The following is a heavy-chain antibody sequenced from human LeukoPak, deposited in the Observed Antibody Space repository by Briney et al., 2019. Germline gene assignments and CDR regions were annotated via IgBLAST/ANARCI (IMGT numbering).Heavy chain of an antibody. V-gene: IGHV4-61*02. Sequence: SQTLSLTCTVSGGSISSGSYYWSWIRQPAGKGLEWIGRIYTSGSTNYNPSLKSRVTISVDTSKNRFSLKLSSVTAADTAVYYCARHTAEKYNWFDRWGQGTLVTVSS. J-gene: IGHJ5*02. CDR3: ARHTAEKYNWFDR. D-gene: IGHD5-24*01. CDR2: IYTSGST. CDR1: GGSISSGSYY.